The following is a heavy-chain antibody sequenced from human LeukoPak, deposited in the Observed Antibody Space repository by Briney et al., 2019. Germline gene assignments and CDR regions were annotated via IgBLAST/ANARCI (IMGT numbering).Heavy chain of an antibody. CDR2: IYPGDSDT. Sequence: GGSLQISCQGSGYSFTSYWIGWVRQLPGKGLEWMGIIYPGDSDTRYSPSFQGQVTISADKSISTAYLQWSSLKASDTAMYYCARAYYYDSSGYLYYLDYWGQGTLVTVSS. CDR3: ARAYYYDSSGYLYYLDY. CDR1: GYSFTSYW. D-gene: IGHD3-22*01. J-gene: IGHJ4*02. V-gene: IGHV5-51*01.